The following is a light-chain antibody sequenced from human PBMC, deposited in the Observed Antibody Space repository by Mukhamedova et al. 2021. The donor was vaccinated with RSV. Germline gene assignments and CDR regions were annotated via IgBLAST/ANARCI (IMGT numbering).Light chain of an antibody. CDR1: RSAN. CDR2: GAS. Sequence: RSANFAWYQQKPGQAPRLLIYGASARAPGIPDRFSGSGSGTDITLSISRLEPEDFAVYYCQQYTTSPPTLTFGGGTKVELK. J-gene: IGKJ4*01. CDR3: QQYTTSPPTLT. V-gene: IGKV3-20*01.